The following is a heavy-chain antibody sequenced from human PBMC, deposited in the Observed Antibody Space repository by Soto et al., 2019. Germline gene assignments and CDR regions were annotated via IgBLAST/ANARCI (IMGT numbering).Heavy chain of an antibody. J-gene: IGHJ4*02. Sequence: PSETLSLTCTVSGGSVSSGNYYWSWIRQPPGKGLEWIGYIYYSGTTNYNPSLKSRVTISVDTSKNQFSLKLSSVTAADTAIYYCASDTSSSLSGVHYYLDYWGQGTLGTVSS. V-gene: IGHV4-61*01. CDR2: IYYSGTT. D-gene: IGHD1-26*01. CDR3: ASDTSSSLSGVHYYLDY. CDR1: GGSVSSGNYY.